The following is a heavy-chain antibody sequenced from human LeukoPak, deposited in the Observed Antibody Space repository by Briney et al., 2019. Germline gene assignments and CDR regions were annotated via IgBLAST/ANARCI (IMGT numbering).Heavy chain of an antibody. CDR2: IFCSGST. J-gene: IGHJ4*02. Sequence: SETLSLTCAVSGGSISRYYWSWIRQPPGKGLEWIGYIFCSGSTNYNPSLKSRVTISVDTSKIQFSLKLSSVTAADTAVYYCARQYSGRYFDYWGQGTLVTVSS. CDR1: GGSISRYY. V-gene: IGHV4-59*08. D-gene: IGHD6-19*01. CDR3: ARQYSGRYFDY.